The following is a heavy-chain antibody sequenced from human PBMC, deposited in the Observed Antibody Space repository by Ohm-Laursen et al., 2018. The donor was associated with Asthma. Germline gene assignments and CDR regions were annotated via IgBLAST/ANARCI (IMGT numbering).Heavy chain of an antibody. Sequence: ASVKVSCKASGGTFSSYAISWARQAPGQGLEWMGGIIPIFGIANYAQKFQGRVTSTADESTSTAYMELSSLRSEDTAVYYCARDGGITGTTREDYYYYYGMDVWGQGTTVTVSS. V-gene: IGHV1-69*13. CDR1: GGTFSSYA. CDR3: ARDGGITGTTREDYYYYYGMDV. CDR2: IIPIFGIA. J-gene: IGHJ6*02. D-gene: IGHD1-7*01.